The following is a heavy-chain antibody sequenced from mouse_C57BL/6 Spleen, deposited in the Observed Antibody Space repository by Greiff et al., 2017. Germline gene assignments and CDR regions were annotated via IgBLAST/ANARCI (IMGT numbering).Heavy chain of an antibody. CDR1: GYTFTSYD. Sequence: VKLMESGPELVKPGASVKLSCKASGYTFTSYDINWVKQRPGQGLEWIGWIYPRDGSTKYNEKFKGKATLTVDTSSSTAYMELHSLTSEDSAVYFCARTDSKDYFDYWGQGTTLTVSS. D-gene: IGHD2-5*01. V-gene: IGHV1-85*01. CDR3: ARTDSKDYFDY. J-gene: IGHJ2*01. CDR2: IYPRDGST.